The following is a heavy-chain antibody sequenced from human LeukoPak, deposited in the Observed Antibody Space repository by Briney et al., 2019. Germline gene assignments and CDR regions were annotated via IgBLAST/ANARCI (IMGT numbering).Heavy chain of an antibody. J-gene: IGHJ4*02. CDR2: IKSKTDGGTT. Sequence: GGSLRLSCAASGFTFSNAWLNWVRQAPGKGLEWVGHIKSKTDGGTTDYAAPVKGRFTISRDDSKHTLFLQMNSLKTEDTAVYYCTLPWGSGSYYDYWGQGTLVTVSS. CDR1: GFTFSNAW. CDR3: TLPWGSGSYYDY. V-gene: IGHV3-15*01. D-gene: IGHD3-10*01.